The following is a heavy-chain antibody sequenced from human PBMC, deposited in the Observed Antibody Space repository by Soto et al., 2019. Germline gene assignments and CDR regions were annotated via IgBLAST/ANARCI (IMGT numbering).Heavy chain of an antibody. Sequence: VQLVESGGVLVKPGGSLRLSCSASGFTFSSYSMNWVRQAPGTVLEWVSSSSSSSSYIYYADSVKGRFTISRDNAKNSLYLQMNSLRAEDTAVYYCVSDIVVVVAAPPGYFDLWGRGTLVTVSS. J-gene: IGHJ2*01. CDR3: VSDIVVVVAAPPGYFDL. D-gene: IGHD2-15*01. CDR2: SSSSSSYI. CDR1: GFTFSSYS. V-gene: IGHV3-21*01.